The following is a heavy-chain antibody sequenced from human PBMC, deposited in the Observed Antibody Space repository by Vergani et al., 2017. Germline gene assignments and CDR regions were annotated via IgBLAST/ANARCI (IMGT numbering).Heavy chain of an antibody. CDR3: ARHNPYGYSYDERAY. D-gene: IGHD5-18*01. CDR1: GYSFTSYW. J-gene: IGHJ4*02. CDR2: IDPSDSYT. Sequence: EVQLVQSGAEVKKPGESLRISCKGSGYSFTSYWISWVRQMPGKGLEWMGRIDPSDSYTNYSPSFQGHVTISADKSISTAYLQWSSLKASATAMYYCARHNPYGYSYDERAYWGQGTLVTVSS. V-gene: IGHV5-10-1*01.